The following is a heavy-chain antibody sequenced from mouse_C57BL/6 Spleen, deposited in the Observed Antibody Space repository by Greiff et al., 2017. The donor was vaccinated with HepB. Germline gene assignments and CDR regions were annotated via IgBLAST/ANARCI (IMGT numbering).Heavy chain of an antibody. V-gene: IGHV1-82*01. CDR2: IYPGDGDT. Sequence: VKLMESGPELVKPGASVKISCKASGYAFSSSWMNWVKQRPGKGLEWIGRIYPGDGDTNYNGKFKGKATLTADKSSSTAYMQLSSLTSEDSAVYFCARDYYYDFDYWGQGTTLTVSS. CDR3: ARDYYYDFDY. J-gene: IGHJ2*01. D-gene: IGHD1-1*01. CDR1: GYAFSSSW.